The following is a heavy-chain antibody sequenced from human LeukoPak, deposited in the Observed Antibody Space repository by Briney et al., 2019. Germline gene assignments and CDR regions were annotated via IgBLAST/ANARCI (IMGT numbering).Heavy chain of an antibody. D-gene: IGHD1-7*01. J-gene: IGHJ4*02. CDR2: LDPEDGET. V-gene: IGHV1-24*01. CDR3: ATDLGDNWNSKPGVL. CDR1: GYTLTELS. Sequence: ASVKVSCKVSGYTLTELSMHWVRQAPGKGLESMGGLDPEDGETIYAQKFQGRVTMTEDTSTDTAYMELSSLRSEDTAMYYCATDLGDNWNSKPGVLWGQGTLVTVSS.